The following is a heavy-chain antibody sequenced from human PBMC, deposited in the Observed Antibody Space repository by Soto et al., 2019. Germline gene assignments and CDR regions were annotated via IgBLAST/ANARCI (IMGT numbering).Heavy chain of an antibody. J-gene: IGHJ6*02. Sequence: GASVKVSCKASGYTFTSYGISWVRQAPGQGLEWMGIINPSGGSTSYAQKFQGRVTMTGDTSTSTVYMELSSLRSEDTAVYYCARDRGEIYYYYYGMDVWGQGTTVTVSS. D-gene: IGHD3-10*01. CDR2: INPSGGST. V-gene: IGHV1-46*01. CDR3: ARDRGEIYYYYYGMDV. CDR1: GYTFTSYG.